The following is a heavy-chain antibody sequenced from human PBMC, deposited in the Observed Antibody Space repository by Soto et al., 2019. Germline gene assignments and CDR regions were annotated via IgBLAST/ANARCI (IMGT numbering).Heavy chain of an antibody. J-gene: IGHJ5*02. CDR3: ARDSYYDILTGYYEINWFDP. D-gene: IGHD3-9*01. CDR2: IYHSGST. CDR1: GYSISSGYY. Sequence: PSETLSLTCAVSGYSISSGYYWGWIRQPPGKGLEWIGRIYHSGSTYYNPSLKSRVTISVDTSKNQFSLKLSSVTAADTAVYYCARDSYYDILTGYYEINWFDPWGQGTLVTVSS. V-gene: IGHV4-38-2*02.